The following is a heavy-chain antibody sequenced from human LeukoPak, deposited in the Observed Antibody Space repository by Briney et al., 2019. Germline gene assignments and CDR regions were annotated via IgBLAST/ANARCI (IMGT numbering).Heavy chain of an antibody. D-gene: IGHD2/OR15-2a*01. CDR1: GGSISSGDYY. V-gene: IGHV4-30-4*08. CDR3: AGAVLRSFHHYMDV. J-gene: IGHJ6*03. CDR2: IYYSGST. Sequence: PSETLSLTCTVSGGSISSGDYYWSWIRQPPGKGLEWIGYIYYSGSTYYNPSLKSRVTISIDTSKNQFSLRLSSVTAADTAVYFCAGAVLRSFHHYMDVWGKGTTVTVSS.